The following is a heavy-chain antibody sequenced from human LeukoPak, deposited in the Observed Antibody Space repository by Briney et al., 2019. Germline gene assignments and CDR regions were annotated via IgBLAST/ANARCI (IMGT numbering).Heavy chain of an antibody. CDR2: IYISGNT. CDR3: ATQPRYGDQVFDY. CDR1: SDPIRNYY. D-gene: IGHD4-17*01. J-gene: IGHJ4*02. Sequence: SDTLTLPCTVSSDPIRNYYEICMRKPTEEALEWIGNIYISGNTNYNSSFKSRVIISLDTSKNHFSLILSSGTAADTAVYYCATQPRYGDQVFDYWGQGTLVTVSS. V-gene: IGHV4-4*08.